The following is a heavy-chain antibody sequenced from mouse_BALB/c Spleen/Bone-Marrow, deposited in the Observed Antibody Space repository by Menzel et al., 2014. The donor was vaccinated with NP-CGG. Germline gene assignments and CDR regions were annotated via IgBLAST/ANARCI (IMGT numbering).Heavy chain of an antibody. CDR2: INPDSSTI. Sequence: EVKVEESGGGLVQPGGSLKLSCAASGFDFSRYWMSWVRQAPGKGLEWIGEINPDSSTINYTPSLKDKFIISRDNAKNTLYLQMSKVRSEDTALYYCARLYYYGLQDYWVQGTTLTVSS. CDR3: ARLYYYGLQDY. V-gene: IGHV4-1*02. J-gene: IGHJ2*01. CDR1: GFDFSRYW. D-gene: IGHD1-1*01.